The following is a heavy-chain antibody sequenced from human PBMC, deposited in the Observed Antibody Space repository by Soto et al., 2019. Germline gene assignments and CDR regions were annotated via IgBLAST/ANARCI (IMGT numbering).Heavy chain of an antibody. J-gene: IGHJ4*02. CDR3: AIERRLAPASSFDF. Sequence: SETLSLTCTVSGGSVSRGSYYWSWIRQPPGKGLEWIGYIYYSGSTYYNPSLKSRVAMSVDTSKNQFSLKLSSVTAADTAIYYCAIERRLAPASSFDFPGPGPLRTVS. D-gene: IGHD6-13*01. V-gene: IGHV4-61*01. CDR2: IYYSGST. CDR1: GGSVSRGSYY.